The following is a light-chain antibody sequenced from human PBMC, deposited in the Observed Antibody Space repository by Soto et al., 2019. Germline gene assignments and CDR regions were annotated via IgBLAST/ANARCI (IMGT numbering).Light chain of an antibody. CDR1: ISDVGGYDY. Sequence: QSALTEPASLSGSPGQSITISCTGTISDVGGYDYVSWYQLHPGKAPKLMIFEVSNRPSGVSYRFSGSKSGNTASLTISGLQAEDEADYFCSSYSISTAYLFGTGTKVTV. CDR2: EVS. CDR3: SSYSISTAYL. V-gene: IGLV2-14*01. J-gene: IGLJ1*01.